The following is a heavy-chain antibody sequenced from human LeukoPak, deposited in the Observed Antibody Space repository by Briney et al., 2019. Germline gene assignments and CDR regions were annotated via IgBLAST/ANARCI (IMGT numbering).Heavy chain of an antibody. CDR1: GGSFSGYY. D-gene: IGHD3-3*01. J-gene: IGHJ4*02. CDR3: ARTSITIFGVVTLKYYFDY. Sequence: PSETLSLTCAIYGGSFSGYYWGWIRQPPGKGLEWIGEINHSGSTNYNPSLKSRVTISVDTSKNQFSLKLSSVTAADTAVYYCARTSITIFGVVTLKYYFDYWGQGTLVTVSS. CDR2: INHSGST. V-gene: IGHV4-34*01.